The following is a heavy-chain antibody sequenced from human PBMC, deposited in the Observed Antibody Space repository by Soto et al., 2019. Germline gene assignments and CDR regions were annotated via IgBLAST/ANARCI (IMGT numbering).Heavy chain of an antibody. CDR2: IYYSGST. CDR1: GGSISSYY. D-gene: IGHD3-16*01. J-gene: IGHJ4*02. Sequence: SETLSLTCTVSGGSISSYYWSWIRQPPGKGLEWIGYIYYSGSTNYNPSLKSRVTISVDTSKNQFSLELRSLRSDDTAVYYCARKGEDYWGQGTLVTVSS. V-gene: IGHV4-59*01. CDR3: ARKGEDY.